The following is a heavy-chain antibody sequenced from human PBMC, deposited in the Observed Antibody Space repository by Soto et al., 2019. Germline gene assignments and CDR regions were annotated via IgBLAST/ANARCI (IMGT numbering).Heavy chain of an antibody. CDR3: ASVNGSGTNYYMDV. Sequence: QVQLVQSGAELKKPGASAKVSCKASGYMFTSYGISWVRQAPGQGLEWMAWISVNNGNTNYPQTFQGRVTMTTDTSSNTANMVRGSVRYDDTAVNYCASVNGSGTNYYMDVWGTGTTVIVSS. V-gene: IGHV1-18*01. D-gene: IGHD3-10*01. CDR1: GYMFTSYG. J-gene: IGHJ6*03. CDR2: ISVNNGNT.